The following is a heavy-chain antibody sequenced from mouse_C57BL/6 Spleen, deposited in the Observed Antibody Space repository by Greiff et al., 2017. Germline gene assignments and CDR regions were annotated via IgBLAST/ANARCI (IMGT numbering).Heavy chain of an antibody. CDR2: ISSGSSTI. CDR1: GFTFSDYG. Sequence: EVKLVESGGGLVKPGGSLKLSCAASGFTFSDYGMHWVRQAPEKGLEWVAYISSGSSTIYYADTVKGRFTISRDNAKNTLFLQMTSLRSEDTAMYYCARGEQLRRLYAMDYWGQGTSVTVSS. D-gene: IGHD3-2*02. CDR3: ARGEQLRRLYAMDY. J-gene: IGHJ4*01. V-gene: IGHV5-17*01.